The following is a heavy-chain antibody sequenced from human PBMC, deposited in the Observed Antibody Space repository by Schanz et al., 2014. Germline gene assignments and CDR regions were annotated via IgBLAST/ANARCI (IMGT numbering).Heavy chain of an antibody. CDR2: IRFDASAK. V-gene: IGHV3-30*02. CDR1: GFSFSGYG. Sequence: QVQLVESGGGVAQPGGSLRLSCAASGFSFSGYGMHWVRQAPGKGLEWVAYIRFDASAKYYGDSVEGRFTISRDDAKNSHYLQMNSLRVEDTAVFYCVKIGYTHWSLDDWGQGILVTVSS. J-gene: IGHJ4*02. CDR3: VKIGYTHWSLDD. D-gene: IGHD6-13*01.